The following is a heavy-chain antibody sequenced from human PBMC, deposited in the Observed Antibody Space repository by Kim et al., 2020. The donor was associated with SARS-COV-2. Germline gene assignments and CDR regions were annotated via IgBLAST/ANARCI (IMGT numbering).Heavy chain of an antibody. D-gene: IGHD4-17*01. J-gene: IGHJ4*02. V-gene: IGHV1-69*01. CDR2: A. Sequence: ANYAQKFQGRVTITADESTSTAYMELSSLRSEDTAVYYCARLDYGDYEDYWGQGTLVTVSS. CDR3: ARLDYGDYEDY.